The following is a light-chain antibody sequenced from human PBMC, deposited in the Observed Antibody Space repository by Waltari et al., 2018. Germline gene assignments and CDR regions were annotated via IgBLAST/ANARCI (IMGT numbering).Light chain of an antibody. Sequence: QSALTQPASVSGSPGPSITIPCPGTSRDVGGYYYVSCYQQHPGKAHKLQIYDVSYRPSGASHRFSGSRSANTASLTISGLQAEDEADYYCSSYTSSSPFVFGGGTKLTVL. V-gene: IGLV2-14*03. CDR1: SRDVGGYYY. CDR2: DVS. CDR3: SSYTSSSPFV. J-gene: IGLJ2*01.